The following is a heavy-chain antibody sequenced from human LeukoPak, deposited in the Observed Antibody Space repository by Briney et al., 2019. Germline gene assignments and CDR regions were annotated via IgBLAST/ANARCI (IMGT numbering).Heavy chain of an antibody. J-gene: IGHJ4*02. CDR2: IYYSGST. Sequence: SETLSLTCTVSGGSISSSSYYWGWIRQPPGKGLEWIGSIYYSGSTYHNPSLKSRVTISVDTSKNQFSLKLSSVTAADTAVYYCARHGSGYSSSSRMYYWGQGTLVTVSS. D-gene: IGHD6-6*01. V-gene: IGHV4-39*01. CDR3: ARHGSGYSSSSRMYY. CDR1: GGSISSSSYY.